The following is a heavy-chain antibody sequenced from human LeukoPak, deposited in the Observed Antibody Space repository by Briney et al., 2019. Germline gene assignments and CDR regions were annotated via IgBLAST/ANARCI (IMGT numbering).Heavy chain of an antibody. CDR1: GFTFSHYG. J-gene: IGHJ5*02. Sequence: PGRSLRLSCAASGFTFSHYGMHWVRQAPGKGLEWVAVIWSDAYKKFYTDSVKGRFTISRDNSKNTLDLQMSSLRAEDTAVYYCARDDRPGSSWRPPDLWGQGILVTVSS. CDR3: ARDDRPGSSWRPPDL. V-gene: IGHV3-33*01. CDR2: IWSDAYKK. D-gene: IGHD6-13*01.